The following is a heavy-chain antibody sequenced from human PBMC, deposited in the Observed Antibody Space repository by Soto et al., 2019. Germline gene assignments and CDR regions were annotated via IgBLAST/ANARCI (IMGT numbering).Heavy chain of an antibody. CDR2: IYYSGST. J-gene: IGHJ4*02. CDR1: GGSISSSSYY. CDR3: ARLYCSGGSCYLPHNYFDY. D-gene: IGHD2-15*01. V-gene: IGHV4-39*01. Sequence: PSETLSLTCTVSGGSISSSSYYWGWIRQPPGKGLEWIGSIYYSGSTYYNPSLKSRVTISVDTSKNQFSLKLSSVTAADTAVYYCARLYCSGGSCYLPHNYFDYWGQGTLVTVSS.